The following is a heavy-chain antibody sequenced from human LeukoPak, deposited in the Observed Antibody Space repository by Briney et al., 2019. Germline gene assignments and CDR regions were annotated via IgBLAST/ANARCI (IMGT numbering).Heavy chain of an antibody. J-gene: IGHJ3*02. CDR3: ARSGGNYYSI. CDR2: SYSGDSDT. V-gene: IGHV5-51*01. CDR1: GYRFTSYW. Sequence: GESLEISCKGSGYRFTSYWTGWVRQMPGKGLEWSGMSYSGDSDTIYSPSFQGQVTISTDKSTSTANLQWSRPKASDTDMYYCARSGGNYYSIWGQGTMVTVAS. D-gene: IGHD1-26*01.